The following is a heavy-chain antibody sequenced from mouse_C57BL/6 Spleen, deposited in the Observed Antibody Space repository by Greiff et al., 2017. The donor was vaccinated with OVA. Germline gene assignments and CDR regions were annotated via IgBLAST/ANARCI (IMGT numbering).Heavy chain of an antibody. CDR2: ISSGGSYT. Sequence: EVKLMESGGDLVKPGGSLKLSCAASGFTFSSYGMSWVRQTPDKRLEWVATISSGGSYTYYPDSVKGRFTISRDNAKNTLYLQMSSLKSEDTAMYYCARGGNGKDAMDYWGQGTSVTVSS. D-gene: IGHD2-1*01. CDR1: GFTFSSYG. J-gene: IGHJ4*01. CDR3: ARGGNGKDAMDY. V-gene: IGHV5-6*01.